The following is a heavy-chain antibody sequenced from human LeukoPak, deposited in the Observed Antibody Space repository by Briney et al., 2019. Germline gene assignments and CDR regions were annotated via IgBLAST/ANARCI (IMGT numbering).Heavy chain of an antibody. Sequence: GGSLRLSCVVSGFTVSTNYMSWVRQAPGKGLEGVAVIYSGGSTYYADSVKGRFTISRDNSKNTLYLQMNSLRAEDTAVYYCARDGFSSGYPYDAFDIWGQGTMVTVSS. V-gene: IGHV3-53*01. CDR2: IYSGGST. CDR1: GFTVSTNY. CDR3: ARDGFSSGYPYDAFDI. J-gene: IGHJ3*02. D-gene: IGHD3-22*01.